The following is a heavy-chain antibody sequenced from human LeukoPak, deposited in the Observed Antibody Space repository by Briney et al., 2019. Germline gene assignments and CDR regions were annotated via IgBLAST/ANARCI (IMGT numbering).Heavy chain of an antibody. D-gene: IGHD3-3*01. J-gene: IGHJ6*03. Sequence: ASETLSLTCTVSGGSIRSTSYYWGWIRQPPGKGLEWIGSIYYSGSTYYNPSLKSRVTISVDTSKNQFSLKLSSVTAADTAVYYCGRLFYDFWSGHYYYHMDVWGKGTTVTVSS. CDR1: GGSIRSTSYY. CDR2: IYYSGST. CDR3: GRLFYDFWSGHYYYHMDV. V-gene: IGHV4-39*01.